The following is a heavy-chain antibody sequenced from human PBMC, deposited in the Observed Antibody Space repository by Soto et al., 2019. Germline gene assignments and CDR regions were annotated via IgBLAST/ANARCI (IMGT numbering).Heavy chain of an antibody. Sequence: SETLSLTCTVSGGSISSYYWSWIRQPPGKGLEWIGYIYYSESTNYNPSLKSRVIISVDTSNNQFSLKLSSVTAADTAVYYCARHSYYYGSTYGCWLDPWGQGTLVTVSS. V-gene: IGHV4-59*08. D-gene: IGHD3-10*01. CDR1: GGSISSYY. CDR3: ARHSYYYGSTYGCWLDP. J-gene: IGHJ5*02. CDR2: IYYSEST.